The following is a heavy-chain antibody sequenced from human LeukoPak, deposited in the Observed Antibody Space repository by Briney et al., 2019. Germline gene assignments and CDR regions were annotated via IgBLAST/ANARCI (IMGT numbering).Heavy chain of an antibody. Sequence: ESSETPSLTCTVSGGSISSYYWSWIRQPPGKGLEWIGRIYTSGSTNYNPSLKSRVTMSVDTPKNQFSLKLSSVTAADTAVYYCARVESGYFDYWGQGTLVTVSS. V-gene: IGHV4-4*07. D-gene: IGHD3-22*01. CDR1: GGSISSYY. CDR2: IYTSGST. J-gene: IGHJ4*02. CDR3: ARVESGYFDY.